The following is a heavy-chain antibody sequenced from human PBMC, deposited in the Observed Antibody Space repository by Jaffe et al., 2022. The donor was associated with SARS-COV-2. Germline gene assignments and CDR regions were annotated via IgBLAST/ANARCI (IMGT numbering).Heavy chain of an antibody. CDR3: VTLPADWSWFDH. CDR2: INQDGSDK. Sequence: EVQLVESGGGLVQPGGSLRLSCEASGFTFSTHWMTWVRQAPGKGPEWVAKINQDGSDKYYVDSVKGRFTISRDNAEKSLYLQMNSLRAEDTAVYYCVTLPADWSWFDHWGQGTLVTVSS. CDR1: GFTFSTHW. J-gene: IGHJ5*02. V-gene: IGHV3-7*01. D-gene: IGHD3-9*01.